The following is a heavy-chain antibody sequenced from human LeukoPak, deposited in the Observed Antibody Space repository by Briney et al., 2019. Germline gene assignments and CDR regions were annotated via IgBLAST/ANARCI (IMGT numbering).Heavy chain of an antibody. V-gene: IGHV1-2*02. CDR1: GYTFTGYY. Sequence: ASVKVSCKASGYTFTGYYVHWVRQAPGQGPEWMGWIYPHSGGTNYAQKFQGRVTMTRDTSISTAFMELSRLRSDDTAVYYCARDQVDAGSYFAFFDYWSQGTLVTVSS. J-gene: IGHJ4*02. CDR3: ARDQVDAGSYFAFFDY. CDR2: IYPHSGGT. D-gene: IGHD1-26*01.